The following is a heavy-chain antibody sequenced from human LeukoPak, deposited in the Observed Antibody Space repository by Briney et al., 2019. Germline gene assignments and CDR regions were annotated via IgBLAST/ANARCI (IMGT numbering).Heavy chain of an antibody. CDR3: ARHKSSWYYFDY. CDR1: GGSISSSSYY. CDR2: IYYSGST. Sequence: SETLSLTCTVSGGSISSSSYYWGWIRQPPGKGLEWIGSIYYSGSTYYNPSLKSRVTISVDTSKNQFSLKLSSVAAAETAVYYCARHKSSWYYFDYWGQGTLVTVSS. D-gene: IGHD6-13*01. J-gene: IGHJ4*02. V-gene: IGHV4-39*01.